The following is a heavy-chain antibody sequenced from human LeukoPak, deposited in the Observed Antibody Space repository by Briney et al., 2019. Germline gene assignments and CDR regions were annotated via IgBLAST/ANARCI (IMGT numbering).Heavy chain of an antibody. Sequence: SETLSLTCAIYGGSFSGYYWSWIRQPPGKGLEWIGEINHSGSTNYNPSLKSRVTISVDTSKNQFSLRLNSVTAADTAMYFCVKSGGYGLIDYWGQGTLVTVSS. CDR1: GGSFSGYY. CDR3: VKSGGYGLIDY. V-gene: IGHV4-34*01. CDR2: INHSGST. J-gene: IGHJ4*02. D-gene: IGHD1-26*01.